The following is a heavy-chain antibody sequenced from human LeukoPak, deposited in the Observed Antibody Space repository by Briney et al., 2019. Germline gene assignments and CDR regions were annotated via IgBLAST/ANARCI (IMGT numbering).Heavy chain of an antibody. V-gene: IGHV3-21*03. Sequence: GGSLRLSCAASGFTFSSYWMSWVRQAPGKGLEWVSFIFSSSTYIYYTDSVKGRFTISRDNARNSLYLQMDNLRAEDTGVYYCARDFYDGFALDYWGQGTLVTVSS. D-gene: IGHD2/OR15-2a*01. CDR2: IFSSSTYI. CDR3: ARDFYDGFALDY. J-gene: IGHJ4*02. CDR1: GFTFSSYW.